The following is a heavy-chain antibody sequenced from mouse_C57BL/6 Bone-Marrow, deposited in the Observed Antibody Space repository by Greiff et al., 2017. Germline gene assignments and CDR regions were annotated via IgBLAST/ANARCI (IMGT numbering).Heavy chain of an antibody. J-gene: IGHJ1*03. Sequence: EVQLQQSGTVLARPGASVKMSCKTSGYTFTSYWMHWVKQRPGQGLEWIGAIYPGNSDTSYNQKFKGKAKLTAVTSASTAYMELSRLTNEDSAVYYCTRYYSNYVYWYFDVWGTGTTVTVSS. D-gene: IGHD2-5*01. CDR1: GYTFTSYW. CDR3: TRYYSNYVYWYFDV. V-gene: IGHV1-5*01. CDR2: IYPGNSDT.